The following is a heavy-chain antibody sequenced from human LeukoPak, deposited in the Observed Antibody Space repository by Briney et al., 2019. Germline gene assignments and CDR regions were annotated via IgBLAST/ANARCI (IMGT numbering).Heavy chain of an antibody. CDR1: GFTFSSYG. CDR2: IRYDGSNQ. CDR3: AKNAAGELPYYFDY. V-gene: IGHV3-30*02. D-gene: IGHD3-16*02. J-gene: IGHJ4*02. Sequence: GGSLRLSCAASGFTFSSYGMNWVRQAPGKGLERVAFIRYDGSNQYYADSVKGRFTISRDNSKNTLYLQMNSLRAEDTAVYYCAKNAAGELPYYFDYWGQGTLVTVSS.